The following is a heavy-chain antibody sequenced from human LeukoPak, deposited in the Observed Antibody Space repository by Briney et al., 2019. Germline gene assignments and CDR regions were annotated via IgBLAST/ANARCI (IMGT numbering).Heavy chain of an antibody. J-gene: IGHJ5*02. CDR1: GGSISSYY. CDR2: IYYSGST. CDR3: ARSYYYDNSGYRT. V-gene: IGHV4-59*08. Sequence: ASETLSLTCTVSGGSISSYYWSWIRQPPGKGLEWIGYIYYSGSTNYNPSLKSRVTISVDTSKNQFSLKLSSVTAADTAVYYCARSYYYDNSGYRTWGQGTLVTVSS. D-gene: IGHD3-22*01.